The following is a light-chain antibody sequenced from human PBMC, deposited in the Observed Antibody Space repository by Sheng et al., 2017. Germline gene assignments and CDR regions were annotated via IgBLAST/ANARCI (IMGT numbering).Light chain of an antibody. Sequence: DIQMTQSPSSLAASVGDRVTISCRASQSISSYLNWYQQKPGKAPNLLIYAASSLLSGVPSRFSGSGSGTDFTLTISSLQPEDFAVYYCQQTYSNTHFGGGTKVEIK. CDR3: QQTYSNTH. CDR1: QSISSY. V-gene: IGKV1-39*01. J-gene: IGKJ4*01. CDR2: AAS.